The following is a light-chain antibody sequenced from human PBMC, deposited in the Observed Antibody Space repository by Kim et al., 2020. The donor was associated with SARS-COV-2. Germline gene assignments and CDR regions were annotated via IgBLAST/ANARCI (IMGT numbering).Light chain of an antibody. CDR2: KAS. CDR3: QQYQSYPLT. Sequence: ESVGDRVTITCRASQSVSIWLAWFQQKPGKAPKPLIYKASDLESGVPSRFSGSGSGTEFTLTISSLHPDDFATYYCQQYQSYPLTFGQGTKLEI. CDR1: QSVSIW. J-gene: IGKJ2*01. V-gene: IGKV1-5*03.